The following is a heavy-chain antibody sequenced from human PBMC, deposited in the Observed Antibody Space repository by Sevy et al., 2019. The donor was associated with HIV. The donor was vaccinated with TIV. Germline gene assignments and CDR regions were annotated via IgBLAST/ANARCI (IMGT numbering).Heavy chain of an antibody. CDR3: ARVGSSGYSNAFDI. CDR2: IWYDGSNK. CDR1: GFTFSSYG. J-gene: IGHJ3*02. D-gene: IGHD3-22*01. V-gene: IGHV3-33*01. Sequence: GGSLRLSWAASGFTFSSYGMHWVRQAPGKGLEWVAVIWYDGSNKYYADSVKGRFTISRDNSKNTLYLQMNSLRAEDTAVYYCARVGSSGYSNAFDIWGQGTMVTVSS.